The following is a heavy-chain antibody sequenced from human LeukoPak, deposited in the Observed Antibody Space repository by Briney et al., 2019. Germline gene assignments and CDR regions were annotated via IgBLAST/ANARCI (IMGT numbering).Heavy chain of an antibody. J-gene: IGHJ3*02. Sequence: EASVKVSCKASGYTFTGYYMHWVRQAPGQGLEWMGWINPNSGGTNYAQKFQGRVTMTRDTSISTAYMELSRLRSDDTAVYYCARASRRTSDAFDIWGQGTMVTVSS. CDR3: ARASRRTSDAFDI. CDR1: GYTFTGYY. CDR2: INPNSGGT. V-gene: IGHV1-2*02. D-gene: IGHD1-1*01.